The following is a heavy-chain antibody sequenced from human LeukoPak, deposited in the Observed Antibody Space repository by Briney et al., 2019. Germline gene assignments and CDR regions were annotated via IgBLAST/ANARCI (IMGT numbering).Heavy chain of an antibody. Sequence: PSETLSLTCTVSGGSISSYYWSWIRQPPGKGLEWIGYIYYSGSTNYNPSLKSRVTISVDTSKNQFSLKLSSVTAADTAVYYCARDGRHDYGDYKYAFDIWGQGTMVTVSS. V-gene: IGHV4-59*01. CDR3: ARDGRHDYGDYKYAFDI. J-gene: IGHJ3*02. CDR2: IYYSGST. D-gene: IGHD4-17*01. CDR1: GGSISSYY.